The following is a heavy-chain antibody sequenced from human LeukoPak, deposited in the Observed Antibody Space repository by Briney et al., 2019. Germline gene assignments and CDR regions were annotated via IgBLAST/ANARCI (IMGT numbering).Heavy chain of an antibody. Sequence: PGGSLRLSCSASGFTFSSYAMHWVRQATGKGLEYVSAISSNGGSTYYADSVKGRFTISRDNSKNTLYLQMSSLRAEDTAVYYCMNGGRGDQPDYWGQGTLVTVSS. V-gene: IGHV3-64D*06. CDR3: MNGGRGDQPDY. D-gene: IGHD2-2*01. CDR2: ISSNGGST. CDR1: GFTFSSYA. J-gene: IGHJ4*02.